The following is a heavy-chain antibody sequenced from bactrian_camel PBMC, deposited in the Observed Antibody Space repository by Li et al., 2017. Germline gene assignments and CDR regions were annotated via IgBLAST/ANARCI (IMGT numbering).Heavy chain of an antibody. J-gene: IGHJ4*01. Sequence: HVQLVESGGGSVQAGGSLRLSCKVSGHSRGSNCVGWYRLPPGRAPAEREGIAAIRRDGGETWYAASVKGRFTISRDSAKNTVYLQMNSLRPEDTGMYYCAARGPPCNSHWALESEALTARGQGTQVTVS. CDR3: AARGPPCNSHWALESEALTA. V-gene: IGHV3S45*01. CDR1: GHSRGSNC. CDR2: IRRDGGET. D-gene: IGHD1*01.